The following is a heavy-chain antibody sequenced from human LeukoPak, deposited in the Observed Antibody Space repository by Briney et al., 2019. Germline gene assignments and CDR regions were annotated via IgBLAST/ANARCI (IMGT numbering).Heavy chain of an antibody. CDR3: AKGGRYSSSWYPFDY. CDR1: GFTFSSYG. V-gene: IGHV3-30*18. Sequence: GGSLRLSCAASGFTFSSYGMHWVRQAPGKGLEWVAVISYDGSNKYYADSVKGRFTISRDNSKNTLYLQMNSLRAEDTAVYYCAKGGRYSSSWYPFDYWGQGTLVTVSS. D-gene: IGHD6-13*01. CDR2: ISYDGSNK. J-gene: IGHJ4*02.